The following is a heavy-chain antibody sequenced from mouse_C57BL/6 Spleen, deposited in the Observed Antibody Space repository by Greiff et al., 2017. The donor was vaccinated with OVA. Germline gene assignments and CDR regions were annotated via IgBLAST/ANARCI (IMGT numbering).Heavy chain of an antibody. CDR2: ISSGGSYT. D-gene: IGHD2-5*01. Sequence: EVQGVESGGDLVKPGGSLKLSCAASGFTFSSYGMSWVRQTPDKRLEWVATISSGGSYTYYPDSVKGRFTISRDNAKNTLYLQMSSLKSEDTAMYYCARHDSNQAWFAYWGQGTLVTVSA. CDR3: ARHDSNQAWFAY. V-gene: IGHV5-6*01. J-gene: IGHJ3*01. CDR1: GFTFSSYG.